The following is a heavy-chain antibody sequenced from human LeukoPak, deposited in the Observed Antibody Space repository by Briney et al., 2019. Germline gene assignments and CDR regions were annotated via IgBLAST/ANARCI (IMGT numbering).Heavy chain of an antibody. CDR1: GFTFSGSW. CDR2: INTDGGST. V-gene: IGHV3-74*01. J-gene: IGHJ4*02. CDR3: ARVLTGTASIIDY. Sequence: GGSLRLSCAASGFTFSGSWMHWVRQAPGKGLVWVSRINTDGGSTTYADSVKGRFTISRDNAKNTLYLQMNSLRAEDTAVYYCARVLTGTASIIDYWGQGTLVTVSS. D-gene: IGHD1-20*01.